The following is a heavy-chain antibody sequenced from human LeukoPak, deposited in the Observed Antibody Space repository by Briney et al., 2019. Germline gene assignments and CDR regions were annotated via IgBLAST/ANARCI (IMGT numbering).Heavy chain of an antibody. CDR3: AREYVWGSSRYLDY. CDR1: GFTFSSYS. Sequence: GGSLRLSCAASGFTFSSYSMNWVRQAPGKGLEWVSYISSSSSTIYYADSMKGRFTISRDNAKNSLHLQLNSLRAEDTAVYYCAREYVWGSSRYLDYWGQGTLVTVSS. D-gene: IGHD3-16*02. J-gene: IGHJ4*02. CDR2: ISSSSSTI. V-gene: IGHV3-48*04.